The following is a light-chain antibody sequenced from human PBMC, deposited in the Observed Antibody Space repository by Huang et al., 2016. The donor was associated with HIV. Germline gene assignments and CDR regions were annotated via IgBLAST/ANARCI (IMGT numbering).Light chain of an antibody. CDR2: ATS. J-gene: IGKJ1*01. CDR3: QQYYNNPPWT. CDR1: QGISTS. V-gene: IGKV1-NL1*01. Sequence: DIQMTQPPSSLSASVGDRVTLTCRAAQGISTSVPWYQQRPGKAPKLFLFATSRLKTGGPSGFSGSRCGTEYTLTISSLQPEDLATYYCQQYYNNPPWTFGQGTKVEIK.